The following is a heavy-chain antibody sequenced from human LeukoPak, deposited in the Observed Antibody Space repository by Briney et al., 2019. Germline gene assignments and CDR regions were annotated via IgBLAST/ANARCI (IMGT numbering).Heavy chain of an antibody. Sequence: SETLSLTCTVSGGSISSYYWSWIRQHPGKGLEWIGYIYYSGSANYNPSLKSRVTISVDTSKNQFSLKLSSVTAADTAVYYCARAPYYYDSSGYYFFDIWGQGTMVTVSS. CDR1: GGSISSYY. D-gene: IGHD3-22*01. V-gene: IGHV4-59*01. J-gene: IGHJ3*02. CDR3: ARAPYYYDSSGYYFFDI. CDR2: IYYSGSA.